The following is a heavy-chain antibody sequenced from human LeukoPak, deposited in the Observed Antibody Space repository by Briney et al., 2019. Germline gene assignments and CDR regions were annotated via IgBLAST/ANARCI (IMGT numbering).Heavy chain of an antibody. Sequence: GGSLRLSCAASGFTFSSYWMSWVRQAPGKGLEWVANIKQDGSEKYYVDSVKGRFTISRDNAKNSLYLQMNSLRAEDTAVYYCASLSGKSGSWYFVGTHYGMDVWGQGTTVTVSS. CDR1: GFTFSSYW. D-gene: IGHD6-13*01. CDR3: ASLSGKSGSWYFVGTHYGMDV. V-gene: IGHV3-7*01. CDR2: IKQDGSEK. J-gene: IGHJ6*02.